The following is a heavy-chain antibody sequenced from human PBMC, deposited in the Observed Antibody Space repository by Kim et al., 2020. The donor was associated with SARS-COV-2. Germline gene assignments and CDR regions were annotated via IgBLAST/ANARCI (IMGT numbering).Heavy chain of an antibody. CDR3: ARGLSVRFLEWRPRGPSWFDP. CDR1: GGSFSGYY. CDR2: INHSGST. Sequence: SETLSLTCAVYGGSFSGYYWSWIRQPPGKGLEWIGEINHSGSTNYNPSLKSRVTISVDTSKNQFSLKLSSVTAADTAVYYCARGLSVRFLEWRPRGPSWFDPWGQGTLVTVSS. D-gene: IGHD3-3*01. J-gene: IGHJ5*02. V-gene: IGHV4-34*01.